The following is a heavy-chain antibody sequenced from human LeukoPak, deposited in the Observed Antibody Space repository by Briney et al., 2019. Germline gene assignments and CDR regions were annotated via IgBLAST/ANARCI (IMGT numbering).Heavy chain of an antibody. CDR1: GGSFSGYY. V-gene: IGHV4-34*01. D-gene: IGHD2-15*01. CDR2: INHSGST. J-gene: IGHJ4*02. Sequence: PSETLSLTCAVYGGSFSGYYWSWIRQPPGKGLEWIGEINHSGSTKYNPSLKTRVTMSVDTAKTQLSLKMSSLTAADTAVYYCARDGGYCSGGSCYSDNWGQGTLVTVSS. CDR3: ARDGGYCSGGSCYSDN.